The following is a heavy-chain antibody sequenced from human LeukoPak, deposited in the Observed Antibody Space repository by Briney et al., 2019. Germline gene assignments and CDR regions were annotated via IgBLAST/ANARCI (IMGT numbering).Heavy chain of an antibody. CDR3: ARGPLDSITMIVVDY. Sequence: PSGGSLRLSCAASGFTFSSYAMHCVRQAPGKGLEWVAVISYDGSNKYYADSVKGRFTISRDNAKNSLYLQMNSLRAEDTAVYYCARGPLDSITMIVVDYWGQGTLVTVSS. J-gene: IGHJ4*02. CDR2: ISYDGSNK. D-gene: IGHD3-22*01. V-gene: IGHV3-30-3*01. CDR1: GFTFSSYA.